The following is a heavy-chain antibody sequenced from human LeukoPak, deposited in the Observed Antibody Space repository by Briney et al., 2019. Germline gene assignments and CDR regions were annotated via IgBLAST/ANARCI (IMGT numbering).Heavy chain of an antibody. CDR2: IWYNGSNK. CDR1: GFTFSSYG. J-gene: IGHJ4*02. CDR3: AKEYSGSYSGDY. V-gene: IGHV3-33*06. Sequence: GGSLRLSCAASGFTFSSYGMHWVRQAPGKGLEWVAVIWYNGSNKYYADSVKGRFTITRDNSKNTLYLQMNSLRAEDTAVYYCAKEYSGSYSGDYWGQGPLVTVSS. D-gene: IGHD1-26*01.